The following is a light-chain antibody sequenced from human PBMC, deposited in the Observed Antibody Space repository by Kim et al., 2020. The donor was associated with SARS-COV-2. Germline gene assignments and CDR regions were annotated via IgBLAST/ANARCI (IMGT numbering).Light chain of an antibody. CDR2: SNN. J-gene: IGLJ3*02. Sequence: QSVLTQPPSASGTPGQRVTISCSGSSSNIGSNTVNWYQQLPGTAPKLLIYSNNQRPSGVPDRFSGSKSGTSASLATSGLQSEDEADYYCAAWDDSLNGPVFGGGTQLTVL. V-gene: IGLV1-44*01. CDR1: SSNIGSNT. CDR3: AAWDDSLNGPV.